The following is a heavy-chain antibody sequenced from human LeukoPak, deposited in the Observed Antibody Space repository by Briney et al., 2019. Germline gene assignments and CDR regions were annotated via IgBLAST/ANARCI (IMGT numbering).Heavy chain of an antibody. Sequence: ASVKVSCKASGYTFTGYYMHWVRQAPGQGLEWMGWINPNSGGTNYAQKFQGRVTMTRDTSMSTAYMELRSLRSDDTAVYYCARSGVWGSYRPTKIDYWGQGTLVTVSS. CDR2: INPNSGGT. CDR1: GYTFTGYY. V-gene: IGHV1-2*02. J-gene: IGHJ4*02. D-gene: IGHD3-16*02. CDR3: ARSGVWGSYRPTKIDY.